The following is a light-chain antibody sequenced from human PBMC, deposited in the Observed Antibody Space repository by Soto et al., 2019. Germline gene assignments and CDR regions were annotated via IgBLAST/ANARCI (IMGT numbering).Light chain of an antibody. V-gene: IGKV1-5*03. Sequence: DIQMTQSPSTLSGSVGDRVTITCRASQTISSWLAWYQQKPGKAPKLLIYRASTLKSGVPSRFSGSGSGTEFTLTISSLQPDDFATYYCQQYNSYALTFGQGTRLENK. CDR1: QTISSW. CDR2: RAS. J-gene: IGKJ5*01. CDR3: QQYNSYALT.